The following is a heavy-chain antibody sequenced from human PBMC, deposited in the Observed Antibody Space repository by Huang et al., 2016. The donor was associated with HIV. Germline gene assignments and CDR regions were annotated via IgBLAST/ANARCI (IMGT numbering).Heavy chain of an antibody. CDR2: VYYSGKT. D-gene: IGHD2-15*01. J-gene: IGHJ4*02. CDR3: ARHDIYCSDGSCSGFDY. CDR1: GDSISSINYY. Sequence: QVQLQESGPGLVNPSETLSLTCAVSGDSISSINYYWGWVRQPPGKGLGGIGSVYYSGKTYYMPALKSRVTISVDTAKNQFSLKLTSVTAADTAVYYCARHDIYCSDGSCSGFDYWGQGALVLVSS. V-gene: IGHV4-39*01.